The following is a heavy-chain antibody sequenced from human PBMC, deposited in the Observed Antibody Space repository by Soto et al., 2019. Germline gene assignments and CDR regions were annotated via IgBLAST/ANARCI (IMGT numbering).Heavy chain of an antibody. V-gene: IGHV1-2*04. CDR2: INPNSGGT. CDR1: GYTFTGYY. CDR3: AREIAGYCSSTSCSGNWFDP. D-gene: IGHD2-2*01. Sequence: ASVKVSCKASGYTFTGYYMHWVRQAPGQGLEWMGWINPNSGGTNYAQKFQGWVTMTRDTSISTAYMELSRLRSDDTAVYYCAREIAGYCSSTSCSGNWFDPWGQGTLVTVSS. J-gene: IGHJ5*02.